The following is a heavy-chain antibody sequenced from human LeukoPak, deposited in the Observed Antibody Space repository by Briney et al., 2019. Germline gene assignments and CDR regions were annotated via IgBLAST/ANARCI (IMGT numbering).Heavy chain of an antibody. V-gene: IGHV3-66*01. Sequence: GGSLRLSCAASGFTVSSNFMSWVRQAPGKGLEWVSVIYSGGDNTHYADSVKGRFTISRDNAKNTLYLQMNSLRAEETVVYYCVRDHDYDSSAYGWFDPWGQGTLVTVSS. CDR1: GFTVSSNF. J-gene: IGHJ5*02. D-gene: IGHD3-22*01. CDR2: IYSGGDNT. CDR3: VRDHDYDSSAYGWFDP.